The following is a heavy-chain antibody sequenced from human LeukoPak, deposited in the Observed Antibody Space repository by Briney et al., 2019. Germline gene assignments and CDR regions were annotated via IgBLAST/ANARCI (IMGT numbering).Heavy chain of an antibody. CDR1: GFHFSSQA. CDR2: ISGSGGST. CDR3: AKGSHYYDSSGYYFGTGGY. J-gene: IGHJ4*02. V-gene: IGHV3-23*01. Sequence: GGSLRLSRAASGFHFSSQAMNWVRQAPGKGLEWVSAISGSGGSTYYADSVQGRFTISRDNSQNALYLQMNSLRADDTAVYYCAKGSHYYDSSGYYFGTGGYWGQGTLVTVSS. D-gene: IGHD3-22*01.